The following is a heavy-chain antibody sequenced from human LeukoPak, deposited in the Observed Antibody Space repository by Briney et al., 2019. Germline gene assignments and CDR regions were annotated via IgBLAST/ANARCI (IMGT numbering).Heavy chain of an antibody. J-gene: IGHJ6*03. Sequence: PGGSMRLSCAASGLILGSYAMRWDSQAAGEWLEWVSTTSGSGGRTYYADSVTGRFTISRDNSKNTLYLQMNSLRAEDTAVYYCAKGGAAAGTGYYYYYYMDVWGKGTTVTVSS. V-gene: IGHV3-23*01. CDR1: GLILGSYA. CDR3: AKGGAAAGTGYYYYYYMDV. D-gene: IGHD6-13*01. CDR2: TSGSGGRT.